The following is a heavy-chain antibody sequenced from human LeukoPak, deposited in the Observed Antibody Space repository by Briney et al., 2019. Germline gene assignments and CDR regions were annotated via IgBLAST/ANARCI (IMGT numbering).Heavy chain of an antibody. J-gene: IGHJ5*02. Sequence: ASVKVSCKASGYTFTGYYMHWVRQAPGQGLEWMGWISAYNGNTNYAQKLQGRVTMTTDTSTSTAYMELRSLRSDDTAVYYCARGGVGASWFDPWGQGTLVTVSS. CDR2: ISAYNGNT. V-gene: IGHV1-18*04. D-gene: IGHD1-26*01. CDR3: ARGGVGASWFDP. CDR1: GYTFTGYY.